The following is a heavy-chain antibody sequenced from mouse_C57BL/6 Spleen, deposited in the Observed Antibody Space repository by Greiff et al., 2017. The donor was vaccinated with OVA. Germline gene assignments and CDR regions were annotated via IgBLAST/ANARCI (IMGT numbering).Heavy chain of an antibody. CDR1: GYAFSSSW. CDR3: ARSGDYDWYFDV. Sequence: VKLVESGPELVKPGASVKISCKASGYAFSSSWMNWVKQRPGKGLEWIGRIYPGDGDTNYNGKFKGKATLTADKSSSTAYMQLSSLTSEDSAVYFCARSGDYDWYFDVWGTGTTVTVSS. V-gene: IGHV1-82*01. CDR2: IYPGDGDT. J-gene: IGHJ1*03. D-gene: IGHD3-1*01.